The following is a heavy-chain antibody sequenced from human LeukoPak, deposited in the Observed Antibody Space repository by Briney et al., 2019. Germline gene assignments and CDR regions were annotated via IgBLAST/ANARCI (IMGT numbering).Heavy chain of an antibody. V-gene: IGHV3-7*01. D-gene: IGHD6-19*01. J-gene: IGHJ4*02. Sequence: PGGSLRLSCAASGFTFSSYWMSWVRQAPGKGLEWVVNIKEDGSEKYYVDSVKGRFTISRDNAKNSLYLQMNSLRAEDTAVFFCARVGSGWYAWDYWGQGTLVTVSS. CDR3: ARVGSGWYAWDY. CDR2: IKEDGSEK. CDR1: GFTFSSYW.